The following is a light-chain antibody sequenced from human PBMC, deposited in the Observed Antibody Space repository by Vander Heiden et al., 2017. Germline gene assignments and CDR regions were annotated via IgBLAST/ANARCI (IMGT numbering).Light chain of an antibody. J-gene: IGLJ3*02. Sequence: QSVLTQPPSVSEAPRQRVTISCSGSSSNIGNNAVNWYQHLPGKAPKLLIYYDDLLPSGVSDRFSGSKSGTSASLAISGLQSEDEADYYCAAWDDILNALVFGGGTKLTVL. CDR1: SSNIGNNA. CDR2: YDD. V-gene: IGLV1-36*01. CDR3: AAWDDILNALV.